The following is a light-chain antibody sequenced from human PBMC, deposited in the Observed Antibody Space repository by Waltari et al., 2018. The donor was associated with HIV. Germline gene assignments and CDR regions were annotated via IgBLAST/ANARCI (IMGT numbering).Light chain of an antibody. CDR1: RTVLYDSNNQNN. CDR2: WAS. CDR3: HQYYSLPYT. Sequence: DIVMTQSPDSLAVSLGERATINCRSSRTVLYDSNNQNNLAWYQQNPGPPPKVIISWASTRSVGVRDRFSGSGSGTNFSLIINSLQADDLAVYYCHQYYSLPYTFGGGTKVEIK. V-gene: IGKV4-1*01. J-gene: IGKJ4*01.